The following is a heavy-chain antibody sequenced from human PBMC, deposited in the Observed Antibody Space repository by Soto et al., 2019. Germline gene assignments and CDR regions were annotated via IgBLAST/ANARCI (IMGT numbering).Heavy chain of an antibody. Sequence: GGSLRLSCAASGFTFSSYSMNWVRQAPGKGLEWVSYISSSSSTIYYADSVRGRFTISRDNDKNSLYLQMNSLRDEDTAVYYCARSRWYYYDSSGYYFDYWGQGTLVTVSS. CDR1: GFTFSSYS. D-gene: IGHD3-22*01. CDR2: ISSSSSTI. J-gene: IGHJ4*02. V-gene: IGHV3-48*02. CDR3: ARSRWYYYDSSGYYFDY.